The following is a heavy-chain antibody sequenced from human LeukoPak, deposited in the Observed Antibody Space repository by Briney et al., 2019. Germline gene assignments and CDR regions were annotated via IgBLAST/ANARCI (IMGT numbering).Heavy chain of an antibody. CDR2: TYYSGST. V-gene: IGHV4-39*01. Sequence: SETLSLTCTVSGGSLRSSNYYWGWIRQPPGKGLEWIGSTYYSGSTYYNPSLKSRVTISVHTSRNQFSLKLSYVTAADTAVYYCARHRRHYDISTGYYAGPFDVWGQGTMVTVSS. CDR3: ARHRRHYDISTGYYAGPFDV. D-gene: IGHD3-9*01. J-gene: IGHJ3*01. CDR1: GGSLRSSNYY.